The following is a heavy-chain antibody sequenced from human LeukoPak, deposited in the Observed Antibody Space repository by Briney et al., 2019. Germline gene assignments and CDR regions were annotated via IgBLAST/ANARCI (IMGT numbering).Heavy chain of an antibody. CDR2: ITGSGGST. CDR3: AKYLRYLDY. CDR1: GFTFSSYA. V-gene: IGHV3-23*01. Sequence: GESLRLSCAASGFTFSSYAMSWVRQAPGKGLEWVSTITGSGGSTYYADSVKGRFTISRDNSKNTLDLQMNSLRAEDTAVYYCAKYLRYLDYWGQGTLSPSPQ. J-gene: IGHJ4*02. D-gene: IGHD2-8*01.